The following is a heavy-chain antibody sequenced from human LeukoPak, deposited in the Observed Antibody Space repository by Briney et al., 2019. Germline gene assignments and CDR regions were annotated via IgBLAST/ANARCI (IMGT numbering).Heavy chain of an antibody. Sequence: PSETLSLTRTVSGGSISSYYWSWIRQPPGKGLEWIGYIYYSGSTNYNPSLKSRVTISVDTSKNQFSLKLSSVTAADTAVYYCARERGAGTLDYWGQGTLVTVSS. D-gene: IGHD6-19*01. CDR3: ARERGAGTLDY. CDR2: IYYSGST. J-gene: IGHJ4*02. V-gene: IGHV4-59*01. CDR1: GGSISSYY.